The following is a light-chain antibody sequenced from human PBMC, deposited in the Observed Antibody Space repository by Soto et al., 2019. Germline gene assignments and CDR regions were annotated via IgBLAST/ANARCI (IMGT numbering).Light chain of an antibody. CDR1: QDIDNF. CDR3: QQYHNLPIT. J-gene: IGKJ5*01. CDR2: DAS. Sequence: ASQDIDNFLNWYQHKPGAAPKLLIYDASTFAPGXXXRFSGTESGTDFTFTISSLQPEDIATYYCQQYHNLPITFGPGTRLEIK. V-gene: IGKV1-33*01.